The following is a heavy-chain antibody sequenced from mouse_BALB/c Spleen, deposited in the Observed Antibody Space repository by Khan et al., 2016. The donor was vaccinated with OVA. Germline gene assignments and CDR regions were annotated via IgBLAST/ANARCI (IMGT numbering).Heavy chain of an antibody. D-gene: IGHD1-2*01. J-gene: IGHJ3*01. V-gene: IGHV1-77*01. CDR2: ISPGSGDT. CDR3: AKRNYFGYTFAY. Sequence: QVQLQQSGAELARPGASVKLSCKASGYTFTDYYINWVKQRTGQGLEWIGEISPGSGDTYYTERFKGKATLTADKSSSTAYMQLSSLTSEAAAAYCCAKRNYFGYTFAYWGQGTLVTVSA. CDR1: GYTFTDYY.